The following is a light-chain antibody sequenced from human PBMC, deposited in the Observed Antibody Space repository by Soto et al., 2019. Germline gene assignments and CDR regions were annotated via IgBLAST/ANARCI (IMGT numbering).Light chain of an antibody. CDR3: QQYGNSPIT. Sequence: EIVLTQSPGTLSVSPGERATLSCRASQSVSSNLAWYQQKPGQAPRLLIYGASTRATGIPARFSGSGSGTEFTLTISRLEPGDFAVYYCQQYGNSPITFGQGTRLEIK. CDR1: QSVSSN. V-gene: IGKV3-20*01. CDR2: GAS. J-gene: IGKJ5*01.